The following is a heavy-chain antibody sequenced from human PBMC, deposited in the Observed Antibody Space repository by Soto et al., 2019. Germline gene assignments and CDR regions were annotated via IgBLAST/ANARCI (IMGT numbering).Heavy chain of an antibody. CDR2: INPFSGDV. CDR3: ASGGAGSGPFTWELPDH. Sequence: GASVKVSCKASGYTFTGYYMHWVRQAPGQGLEWMGWINPFSGDVHYAQKFQERVTITRDRSINTAYMQMSSLRSEDTAMYFCASGGAGSGPFTWELPDHWGQGTLVTVSS. CDR1: GYTFTGYY. V-gene: IGHV1-2*02. D-gene: IGHD1-26*01. J-gene: IGHJ4*02.